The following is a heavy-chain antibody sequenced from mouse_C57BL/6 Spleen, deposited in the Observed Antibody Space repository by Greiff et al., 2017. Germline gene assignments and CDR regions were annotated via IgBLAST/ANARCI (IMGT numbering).Heavy chain of an antibody. D-gene: IGHD2-4*01. CDR1: GYSFTDYN. CDR3: SREGYYDYEKSSEGYFDV. CDR2: INPNYGTT. Sequence: VQLQQSGPELVKPGASVKISCKASGYSFTDYNMNWVKQSHGKSLEWIGVINPNYGTTSYNQKFKGKATLTVDQSSSTAYMQLNSLTSEDSAVYYCSREGYYDYEKSSEGYFDVWGTGTTVTVSS. V-gene: IGHV1-39*01. J-gene: IGHJ1*03.